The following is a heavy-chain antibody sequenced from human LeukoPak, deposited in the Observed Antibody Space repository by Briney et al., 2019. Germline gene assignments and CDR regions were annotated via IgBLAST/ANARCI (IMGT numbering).Heavy chain of an antibody. V-gene: IGHV4-59*01. J-gene: IGHJ4*02. Sequence: SETLSLTCTVSGGSINDYYWSWIRQSPGKGLEWIGYIYYTGRTKYNPSVQSRVTTSVDTSKNQFSLNLRSLTSADTAVYFCTRVSIHGDSDYWGQGTLVTVSS. CDR1: GGSINDYY. CDR2: IYYTGRT. CDR3: TRVSIHGDSDY.